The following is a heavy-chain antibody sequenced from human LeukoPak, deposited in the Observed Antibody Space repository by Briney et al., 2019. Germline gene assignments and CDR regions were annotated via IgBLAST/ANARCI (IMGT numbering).Heavy chain of an antibody. Sequence: SETLSLTCTVSGGSISSYHWSWIRQPPGKGLEWIGYIYYSGSINYNPSLKSRVTITVDTSKNQFSLRLSSMTAADTAVYYCARVGSGSYDYWGQGTLVTVSS. CDR3: ARVGSGSYDY. D-gene: IGHD1-26*01. V-gene: IGHV4-59*01. CDR1: GGSISSYH. J-gene: IGHJ4*02. CDR2: IYYSGSI.